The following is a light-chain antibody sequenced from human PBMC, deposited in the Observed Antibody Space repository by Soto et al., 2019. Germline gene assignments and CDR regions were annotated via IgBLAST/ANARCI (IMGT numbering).Light chain of an antibody. CDR2: AAS. CDR1: QSISSY. CDR3: QQSSSSSWT. Sequence: DIRMTQSPSAVSASLVDGVTITVLASQSISSYLNWYQQKPGKAPKLLIYAASSLQSGVPSRFSGSGSGTDFTPTISSLQPEDFATYYCQQSSSSSWTFGQGTKVDI. J-gene: IGKJ1*01. V-gene: IGKV1-39*01.